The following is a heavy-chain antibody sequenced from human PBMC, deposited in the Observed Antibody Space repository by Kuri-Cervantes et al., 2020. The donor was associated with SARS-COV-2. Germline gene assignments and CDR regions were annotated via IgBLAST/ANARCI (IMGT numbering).Heavy chain of an antibody. CDR2: ISYDGTNK. V-gene: IGHV3-30*18. CDR1: GFTFSTYG. CDR3: AKSFDPYNSLSGDYFDY. J-gene: IGHJ4*02. D-gene: IGHD5-24*01. Sequence: GGSLRLSCAASGFTFSTYGMHWVRQAPGKGLEWVAVISYDGTNKYYADFVKGRFTISRDNSKNTLYLQMNSLRPEDTAVYYCAKSFDPYNSLSGDYFDYWGQGTLVTVSS.